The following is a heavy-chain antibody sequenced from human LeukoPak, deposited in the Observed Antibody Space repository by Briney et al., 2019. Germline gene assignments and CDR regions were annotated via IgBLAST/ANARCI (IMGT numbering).Heavy chain of an antibody. D-gene: IGHD1-1*01. CDR2: INTAGDT. V-gene: IGHV3-13*01. Sequence: GGSLRLSCAASGFTFSTYDMHWVRQATGKGLEWVSAINTAGDTSYPDSLRGRFTISRENAKNSLYLQMNSLRAGDTAVYYCAREFGRWNGFDYWGQGTLVTVSS. CDR3: AREFGRWNGFDY. CDR1: GFTFSTYD. J-gene: IGHJ4*02.